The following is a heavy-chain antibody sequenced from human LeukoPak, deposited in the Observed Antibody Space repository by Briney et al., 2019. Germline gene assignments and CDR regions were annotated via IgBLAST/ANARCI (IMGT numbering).Heavy chain of an antibody. V-gene: IGHV4-38-2*02. CDR1: GYSISSGYY. CDR2: IYHSGST. J-gene: IGHJ6*03. CDR3: ARGGSSSWYSYYYYYYMDV. D-gene: IGHD6-13*01. Sequence: SETLSLTCTVSGYSISSGYYWGWIRQPPGKGLEWIGSIYHSGSTYYNPSLKSRVTISVDTSKNQFSLKLSSVTAADTAVYYCARGGSSSWYSYYYYYYMDVWGKGTTATVSS.